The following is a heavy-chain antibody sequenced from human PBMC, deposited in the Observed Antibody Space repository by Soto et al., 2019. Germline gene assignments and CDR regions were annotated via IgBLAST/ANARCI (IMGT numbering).Heavy chain of an antibody. V-gene: IGHV5-51*01. D-gene: IGHD2-2*01. CDR3: ARFSAGLNIVLVPAAPYGMDV. Sequence: GESLKISCMGSGYKVSTWHNFTSYWIAWVRQMPGEGLEWMGIIYPGDSDTRYSPSFQGQVTISADKSISTAYLQWSSLKASDTAMYYCARFSAGLNIVLVPAAPYGMDVWGQGTTVTVSS. CDR1: GYKVSTWHNFTSYW. CDR2: IYPGDSDT. J-gene: IGHJ6*02.